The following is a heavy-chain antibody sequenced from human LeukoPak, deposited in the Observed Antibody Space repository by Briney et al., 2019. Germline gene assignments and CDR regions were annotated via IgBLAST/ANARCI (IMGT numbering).Heavy chain of an antibody. CDR1: GFTFSSYS. D-gene: IGHD1-14*01. Sequence: GGSLRLPCAASGFTFSSYSMNWVRQAPGKGLEWVSSISSSSSYIYYADSVKGRFTISRDNAKNSLYLQMNSLRAEDTAVYYCARDQNTGAAFDIWGQGTMVTVSS. CDR2: ISSSSSYI. V-gene: IGHV3-21*01. CDR3: ARDQNTGAAFDI. J-gene: IGHJ3*02.